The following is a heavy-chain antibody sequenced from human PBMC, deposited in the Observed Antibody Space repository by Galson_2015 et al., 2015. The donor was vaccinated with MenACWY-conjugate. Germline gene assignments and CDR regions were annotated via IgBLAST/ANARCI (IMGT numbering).Heavy chain of an antibody. Sequence: QSGAEVKKPGESLTISRKGTGYSFTNYWIAWVRQMPGKGLEWMGLIDPVDSNTRYSPSFQGQVTISTDKSISTAYLQWTSLRASDTAMYYCARHPPGGRGMDVWGQGTTVTVSS. CDR1: GYSFTNYW. CDR2: IDPVDSNT. CDR3: ARHPPGGRGMDV. V-gene: IGHV5-51*01. J-gene: IGHJ6*02. D-gene: IGHD1-26*01.